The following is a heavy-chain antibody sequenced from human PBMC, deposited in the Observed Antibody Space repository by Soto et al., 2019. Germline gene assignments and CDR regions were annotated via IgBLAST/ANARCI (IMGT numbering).Heavy chain of an antibody. Sequence: ASVKVSCKASGYTFTSYAMHWVRQAPGQRLEWMGWINAGNGNTKYSQEFQGRVTITRDTSASTAYMELSSLRSEDTAVYYCARMYDFWSGYYRYYYYGMEVWGQGTTVTVSS. CDR1: GYTFTSYA. V-gene: IGHV1-3*01. CDR2: INAGNGNT. J-gene: IGHJ6*02. CDR3: ARMYDFWSGYYRYYYYGMEV. D-gene: IGHD3-3*01.